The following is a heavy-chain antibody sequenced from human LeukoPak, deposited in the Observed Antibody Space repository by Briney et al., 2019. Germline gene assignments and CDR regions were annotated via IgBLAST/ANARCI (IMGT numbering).Heavy chain of an antibody. V-gene: IGHV4-61*10. J-gene: IGHJ6*02. D-gene: IGHD5-24*01. CDR3: VRSNFDENYYGMDV. CDR2: IYYSGST. Sequence: PSETLSLTCTVSGGSISSGSYYWSWIRQPAGKGLEWIGFIYYSGSTNYNSSLKSRVTISVDTSKNQFSLKLSSVTAADTAVYYCVRSNFDENYYGMDVWGQGTTVSVSS. CDR1: GGSISSGSYY.